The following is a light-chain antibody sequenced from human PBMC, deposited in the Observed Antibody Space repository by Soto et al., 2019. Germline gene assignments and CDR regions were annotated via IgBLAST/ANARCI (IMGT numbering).Light chain of an antibody. CDR2: DIF. Sequence: EIVLTQSPGTLPLSPGERATLSCRASQSVGSDLACYQQKPGQAPRLVIYDIFTRATGIPDRFSGTGSGTDFTLTISRLEPEDFAVYYCQQYDSSPKTFGQGTKVDI. V-gene: IGKV3-20*01. J-gene: IGKJ1*01. CDR3: QQYDSSPKT. CDR1: QSVGSD.